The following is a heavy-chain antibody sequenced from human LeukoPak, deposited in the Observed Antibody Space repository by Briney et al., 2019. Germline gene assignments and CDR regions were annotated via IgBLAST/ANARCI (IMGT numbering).Heavy chain of an antibody. J-gene: IGHJ6*03. CDR2: INPNSGGT. CDR3: ARGLRYDFWSGPVLYYYYYMDV. D-gene: IGHD3-3*01. Sequence: ASVKVSCKASGYIFTGYYMHWVRQAPGQGLEWMGWINPNSGGTNYAQEFQGRVTMTRDTSIGTAYMELSRLRSDDTAVYYCARGLRYDFWSGPVLYYYYYMDVWGKGTTVTVPS. V-gene: IGHV1-2*02. CDR1: GYIFTGYY.